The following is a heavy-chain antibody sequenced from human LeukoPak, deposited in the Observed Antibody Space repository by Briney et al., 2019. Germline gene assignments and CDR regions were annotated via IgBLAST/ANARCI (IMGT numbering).Heavy chain of an antibody. Sequence: GGSLRLSCAASGFTFSSHWMHWVRQAPGKGLVWVSRIDSDGTSTNYADSVKGRFTISRDNAKNTLYLQMSSPRAEDTAVYYCARVKYCGGDCYPDLPADYWGQGTLVTVSS. CDR3: ARVKYCGGDCYPDLPADY. D-gene: IGHD2-21*02. CDR2: IDSDGTST. CDR1: GFTFSSHW. J-gene: IGHJ4*02. V-gene: IGHV3-74*01.